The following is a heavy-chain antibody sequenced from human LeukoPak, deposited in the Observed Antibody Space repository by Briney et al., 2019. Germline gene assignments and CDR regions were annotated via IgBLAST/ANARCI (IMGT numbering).Heavy chain of an antibody. D-gene: IGHD6-19*01. Sequence: GGSLRLSCAASGFTFSSYATHWVRQAPGKGLEWVAVISYDGSNKYYADSVKGRFTISRDNSKNTLYLQMNSLRAEDTAVYYCARDRSDSGWYLDYWGQGTLVTVSS. J-gene: IGHJ4*02. CDR2: ISYDGSNK. V-gene: IGHV3-30-3*01. CDR3: ARDRSDSGWYLDY. CDR1: GFTFSSYA.